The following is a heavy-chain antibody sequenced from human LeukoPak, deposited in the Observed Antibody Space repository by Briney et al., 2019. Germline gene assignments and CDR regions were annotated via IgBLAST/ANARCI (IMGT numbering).Heavy chain of an antibody. V-gene: IGHV4-38-2*02. J-gene: IGHJ4*02. CDR1: GYSISSGYY. CDR3: ARDRYYGDYVTLDY. CDR2: IYHSGST. Sequence: SETLSLTCTVSGYSISSGYYWGWIRQPPGKGLEWIGSIYHSGSTHYNPSLKSRVTISVDTSKNQFSLKLSSVTAADTAVYYCARDRYYGDYVTLDYWGQGTLVTVSS. D-gene: IGHD4-17*01.